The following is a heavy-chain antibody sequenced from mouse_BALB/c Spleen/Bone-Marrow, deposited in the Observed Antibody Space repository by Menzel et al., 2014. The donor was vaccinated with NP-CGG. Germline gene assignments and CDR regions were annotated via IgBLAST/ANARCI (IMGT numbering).Heavy chain of an antibody. Sequence: QVQLKESGSVLVRPGASVKVSCKASGYTFTSSWIHWAKQRPGRGLEWIGEIHPNSGNTNYNEKFKGKATLTVDTSSSTAYVDLSSLTSEIHVGCARHYRHSYYFDYWGQGTTLTVSS. CDR1: GYTFTSSW. CDR2: IHPNSGNT. V-gene: IGHV1S130*01. D-gene: IGHD2-14*01. J-gene: IGHJ2*01. CDR3: HYRHSYYFDY.